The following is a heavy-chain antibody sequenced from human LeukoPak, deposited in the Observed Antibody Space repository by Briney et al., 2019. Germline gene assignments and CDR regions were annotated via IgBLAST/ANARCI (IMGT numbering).Heavy chain of an antibody. CDR1: GGSISSYY. V-gene: IGHV4-59*01. Sequence: SETLSLTCTVSGGSISSYYWSWIRQPPGKGLEWIGYIYYSGSTNYNPSLKSRVTISVDTSKNQFSLKLSSVTAADTAVYYCARSLRGYNGPFDYWGQGTLVTASS. D-gene: IGHD5-12*01. CDR2: IYYSGST. CDR3: ARSLRGYNGPFDY. J-gene: IGHJ4*02.